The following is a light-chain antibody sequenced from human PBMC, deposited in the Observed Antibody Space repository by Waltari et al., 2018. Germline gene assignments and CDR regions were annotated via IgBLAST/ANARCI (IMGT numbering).Light chain of an antibody. Sequence: DIQMTQSPSSVSASVGDTVTITCRASQDISNQLTWYQQKPGKAPKFLIYDASTLESGVPSRFSGSVSGTDFTLTVRSLQPEDFATYYCQETNTFPITFGQGTRLEIK. CDR2: DAS. J-gene: IGKJ5*01. CDR3: QETNTFPIT. V-gene: IGKV1D-12*01. CDR1: QDISNQ.